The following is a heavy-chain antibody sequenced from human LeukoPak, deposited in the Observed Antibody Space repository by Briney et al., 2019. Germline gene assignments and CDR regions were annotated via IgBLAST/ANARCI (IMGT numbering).Heavy chain of an antibody. CDR1: GFTFSNYW. J-gene: IGHJ5*02. Sequence: PGGSLRLSCAAAGFTFSNYWMSWVRQPPGKVQGWVAKIKEDGSENYYVDSVKGRFTISRDNAKNSLYLQMNSLRAEDTAVYYCARGVLAFDPWGQGTLVTVSS. CDR2: IKEDGSEN. V-gene: IGHV3-7*04. D-gene: IGHD6-13*01. CDR3: ARGVLAFDP.